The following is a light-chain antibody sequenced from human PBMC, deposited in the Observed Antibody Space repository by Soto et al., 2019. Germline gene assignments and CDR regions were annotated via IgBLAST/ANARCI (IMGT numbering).Light chain of an antibody. J-gene: IGKJ4*01. CDR1: QSVSSN. CDR2: AAS. Sequence: IVMTQSPVTLSVSPGEIATLSCRASQSVSSNLAWYQQRPGQAPRLLMYAASTPATGIPARFSGSGSGTEFSLTISGLQSEDFVVYFCQQYDNWPLTFGGGTKVDIK. V-gene: IGKV3-15*01. CDR3: QQYDNWPLT.